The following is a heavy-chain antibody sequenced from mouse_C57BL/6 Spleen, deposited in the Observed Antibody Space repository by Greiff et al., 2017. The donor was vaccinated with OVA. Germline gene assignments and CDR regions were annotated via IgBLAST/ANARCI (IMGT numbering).Heavy chain of an antibody. Sequence: QVQLQQSGAELVRPGASVTLSCKASGYTFTDYEMHWVKQTPVHGLEWIGAIDPETGGTAYNQKFKGKAILTADKSSSTAYMELRSLTSEDAAVYYCTRSGYYVDYWGQGTTLTVSS. CDR3: TRSGYYVDY. CDR1: GYTFTDYE. V-gene: IGHV1-15*01. CDR2: IDPETGGT. J-gene: IGHJ2*01. D-gene: IGHD3-1*01.